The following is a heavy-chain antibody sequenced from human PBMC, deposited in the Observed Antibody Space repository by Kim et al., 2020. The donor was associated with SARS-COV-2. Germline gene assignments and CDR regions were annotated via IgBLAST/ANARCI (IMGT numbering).Heavy chain of an antibody. Sequence: GGSLRLSCAASGFTFSSYSMNWVRQAPGKGLEWVSSISSSSSYIYYADSVKGRFTISRDNAKNSLYLQMNSLRAEDTAVYYCARDQESSSWYGVYYGMDVWGQGTTVTVSS. CDR2: ISSSSSYI. CDR3: ARDQESSSWYGVYYGMDV. J-gene: IGHJ6*02. D-gene: IGHD6-13*01. V-gene: IGHV3-21*01. CDR1: GFTFSSYS.